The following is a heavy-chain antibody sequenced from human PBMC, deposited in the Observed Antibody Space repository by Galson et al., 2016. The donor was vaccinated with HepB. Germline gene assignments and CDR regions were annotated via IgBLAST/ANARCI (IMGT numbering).Heavy chain of an antibody. D-gene: IGHD3-16*01. CDR2: INTGNGDT. CDR1: GYTFSTYT. V-gene: IGHV1-3*04. CDR3: AREAAPGTGGPLEN. J-gene: IGHJ1*01. Sequence: SVKVSCKASGYTFSTYTLHWVRQAPGQRLEWMGWINTGNGDTKYSPKFHGRVTIARDTSANTVYVELNSLTFDDTAVYSGAREAAPGTGGPLENWGQGSLVTVSS.